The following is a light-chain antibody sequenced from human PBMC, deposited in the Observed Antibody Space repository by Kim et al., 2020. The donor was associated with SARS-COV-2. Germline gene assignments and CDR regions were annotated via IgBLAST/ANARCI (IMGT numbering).Light chain of an antibody. Sequence: VSIACTGSSCNIGAGYDVHWYQQLPGAGPRRLIYGDSNRPSGVPDRCSGSKSGTSASLAITGLQAEDEADYYCQSYDSSLRDVVFGGGTQLTVL. CDR2: GDS. J-gene: IGLJ2*01. V-gene: IGLV1-40*01. CDR3: QSYDSSLRDVV. CDR1: SCNIGAGYD.